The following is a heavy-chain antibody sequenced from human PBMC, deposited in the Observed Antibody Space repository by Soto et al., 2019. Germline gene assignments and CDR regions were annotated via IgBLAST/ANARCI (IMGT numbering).Heavy chain of an antibody. D-gene: IGHD2-2*01. Sequence: AGGSLRLSCAASGFTFSSYGMHWVRQAPGKGLEWVAVISYDGSNTYYADSVKGRFTISRDNPKNTLYLQMNSLRGEDTAMYYCAKARCSTTNCYVPDYWGQGTLVTVSS. CDR2: ISYDGSNT. J-gene: IGHJ4*02. CDR3: AKARCSTTNCYVPDY. CDR1: GFTFSSYG. V-gene: IGHV3-30*18.